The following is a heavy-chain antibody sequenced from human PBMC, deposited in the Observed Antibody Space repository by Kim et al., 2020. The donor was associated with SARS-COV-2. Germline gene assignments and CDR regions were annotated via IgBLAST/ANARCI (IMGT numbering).Heavy chain of an antibody. CDR3: AKERARFLWFGKPPSSWFDP. Sequence: GGSLRLSCAASGFTFSSYAMSWVRQAPGKGLEWVSAISGSGGSTYYADSVKGRFTISRDNSKNTLYLQMNSLRAEDTAVYYCAKERARFLWFGKPPSSWFDPWGQGTLVTVSS. D-gene: IGHD3-10*01. V-gene: IGHV3-23*01. J-gene: IGHJ5*02. CDR2: ISGSGGST. CDR1: GFTFSSYA.